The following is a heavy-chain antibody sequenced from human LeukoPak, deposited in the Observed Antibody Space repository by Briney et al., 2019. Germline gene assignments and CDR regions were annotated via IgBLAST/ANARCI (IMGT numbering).Heavy chain of an antibody. Sequence: SETLSLTCTVSGGSISSSGYYWSWIRQHPGKGLEWIGYIYYSGSTYYNPSLKSRVTISVDTSKNQFSLKLSSVTAADTAVYYCARVDSSNYYDSSGYYLPYFDYWGQGTLVTVSS. CDR1: GGSISSSGYY. D-gene: IGHD3-22*01. J-gene: IGHJ4*02. V-gene: IGHV4-31*03. CDR3: ARVDSSNYYDSSGYYLPYFDY. CDR2: IYYSGST.